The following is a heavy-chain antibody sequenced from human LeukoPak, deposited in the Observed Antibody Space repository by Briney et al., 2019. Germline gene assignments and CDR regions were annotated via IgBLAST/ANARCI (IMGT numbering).Heavy chain of an antibody. CDR1: GFTFSSYV. D-gene: IGHD3-10*01. Sequence: GGSLRLSCTASGFTFSSYVLSWVRQAPGKGLEWVSGISASGGSTYYADSVKGRFTISRDNSKNTLYLQMNSLRAEDTAVYYCAKGGLSSYYFDYWGQGTLVTVSS. CDR3: AKGGLSSYYFDY. CDR2: ISASGGST. V-gene: IGHV3-23*01. J-gene: IGHJ4*02.